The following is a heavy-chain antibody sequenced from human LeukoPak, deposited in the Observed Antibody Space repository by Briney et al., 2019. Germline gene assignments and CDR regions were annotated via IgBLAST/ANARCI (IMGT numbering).Heavy chain of an antibody. CDR1: GFTFSSYS. V-gene: IGHV3-21*01. J-gene: IGHJ5*02. Sequence: GGSLRLSCAASGFTFSSYSMNWVRQAPGKGLEWVSSISSSSSYIYYADSVKGRFTISRDNSKNTLYLQMNSLRAEDTAVYYCTTAITMVRGVIPPWGQGTLVTVSS. CDR3: TTAITMVRGVIPP. CDR2: ISSSSSYI. D-gene: IGHD3-10*01.